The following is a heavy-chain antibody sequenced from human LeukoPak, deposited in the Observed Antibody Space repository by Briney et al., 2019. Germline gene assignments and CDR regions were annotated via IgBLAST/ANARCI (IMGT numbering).Heavy chain of an antibody. D-gene: IGHD6-19*01. V-gene: IGHV4-34*01. CDR1: GGSFSGYY. Sequence: PSETLSLTCAVYGGSFSGYYWSWIRQPPGKGLEWIGEINHSGSTNYNPSLKSRVTISVDTSKNQFSLKLSSVTAADTAVYYCARYRYSSGWYETIYYFDYWGQGTLVTASS. CDR3: ARYRYSSGWYETIYYFDY. CDR2: INHSGST. J-gene: IGHJ4*02.